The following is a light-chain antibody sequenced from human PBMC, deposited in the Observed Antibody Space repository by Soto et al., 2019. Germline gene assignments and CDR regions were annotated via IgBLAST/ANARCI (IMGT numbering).Light chain of an antibody. CDR2: SNN. CDR3: AAWDDSLHGVV. V-gene: IGLV1-44*01. J-gene: IGLJ2*01. CDR1: SSNIGSNT. Sequence: QSVLTQPPSASGTPGQRVTISCSGSSSNIGSNTVHWYQQLPGTAPKLLIYSNNQRPSGVPDRFSGSKSGTSASLAISGLQSEDEADYYCAAWDDSLHGVVFGGGTKLTVL.